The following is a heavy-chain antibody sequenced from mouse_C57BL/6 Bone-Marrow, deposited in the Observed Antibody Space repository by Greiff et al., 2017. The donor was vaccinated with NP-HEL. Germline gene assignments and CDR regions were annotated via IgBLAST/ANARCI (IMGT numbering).Heavy chain of an antibody. V-gene: IGHV7-3*01. J-gene: IGHJ3*01. CDR3: GSNDNGSSYPVAY. CDR1: GFTFTDYY. CDR2: IRHKANGYTT. D-gene: IGHD1-1*01. Sequence: EVQGVESGGGLVQPGGSLSLSCAASGFTFTDYYMSWVRQPPGKALEWLGFIRHKANGYTTEYSASVKGRFTISRDNSQSILYLQMNALRAEDSATYYCGSNDNGSSYPVAYWGQGTLVTVSA.